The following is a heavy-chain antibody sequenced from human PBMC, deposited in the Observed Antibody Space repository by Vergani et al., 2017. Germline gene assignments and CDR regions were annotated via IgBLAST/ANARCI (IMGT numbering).Heavy chain of an antibody. D-gene: IGHD5-12*01. Sequence: QLQLQESGPGLVKPSETLSLTCTVSGGSISSSSYYWGWIRQPPGKGLEWIGSIYYSGSTYYNPSLKSRVTISVDTSKNQFSLKLSSVTAADTAVCYCARHGGGRGCSGYDCPIDYWGQGTLVTVSS. CDR1: GGSISSSSYY. CDR2: IYYSGST. V-gene: IGHV4-39*01. CDR3: ARHGGGRGCSGYDCPIDY. J-gene: IGHJ4*02.